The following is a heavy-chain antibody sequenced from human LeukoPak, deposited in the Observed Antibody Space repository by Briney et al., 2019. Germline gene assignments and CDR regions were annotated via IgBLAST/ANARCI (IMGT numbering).Heavy chain of an antibody. CDR1: GFTFSSYG. V-gene: IGHV3-33*01. D-gene: IGHD4-17*01. Sequence: PGGSLRLSCSASGFTFSSYGMHWVRQAPGKGLEWVAVIWNDGSHQYYADSEKGRFTISRDNSRNTVYLQINRLRVEDTAVYYCARDATEYGDSHFDWWRQGTLVTVSS. J-gene: IGHJ4*02. CDR3: ARDATEYGDSHFDW. CDR2: IWNDGSHQ.